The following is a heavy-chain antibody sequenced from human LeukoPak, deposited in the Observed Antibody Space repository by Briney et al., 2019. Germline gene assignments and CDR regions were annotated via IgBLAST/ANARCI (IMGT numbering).Heavy chain of an antibody. CDR3: ARDRGIAAAGLIDY. V-gene: IGHV1-2*02. J-gene: IGHJ4*02. CDR1: GYTXTGYY. Sequence: GASVKVSCKASGYTXTGYYMHWVRQAPGQGLEWMGWINPNSGGTNYAQKFQGRVTMTRDTSISTAYMELSRLRSDDTAVYYCARDRGIAAAGLIDYWGQGTLVTVSS. D-gene: IGHD6-13*01. CDR2: INPNSGGT.